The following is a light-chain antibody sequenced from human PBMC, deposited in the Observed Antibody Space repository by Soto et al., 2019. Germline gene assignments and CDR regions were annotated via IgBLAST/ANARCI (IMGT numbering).Light chain of an antibody. CDR1: XXXIGSNP. V-gene: IGLV1-44*01. Sequence: QAVVTQPPSASGTPGQRVTISXSXXXXXIGSNPVSWYQHLPGTAPKVLIFTNNQRPSGVPDRVSGSKSGTSASLAISGLRSEDEAHYYCAAWDDSLEGVVLGGGTKVTVL. J-gene: IGLJ3*02. CDR2: TNN. CDR3: AAWDDSLEGVV.